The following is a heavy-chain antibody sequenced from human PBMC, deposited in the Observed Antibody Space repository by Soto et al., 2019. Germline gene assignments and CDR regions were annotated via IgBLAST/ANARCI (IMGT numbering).Heavy chain of an antibody. CDR2: IYYSGTT. CDR1: GDSVGNENYY. J-gene: IGHJ4*02. V-gene: IGHV4-61*01. D-gene: IGHD1-26*01. Sequence: SETLSLTCTVSGDSVGNENYYWAWIRQSPGKGLEWIGYIYYSGTTNYNSHLKSRVTLSVDTSRNQFSLSLTSLTAADTAVYFCARSQRGRTAFTFDYWGQGVLVTVSS. CDR3: ARSQRGRTAFTFDY.